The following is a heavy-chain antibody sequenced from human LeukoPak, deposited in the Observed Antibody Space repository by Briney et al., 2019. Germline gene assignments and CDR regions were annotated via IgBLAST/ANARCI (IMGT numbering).Heavy chain of an antibody. CDR2: VYYSGNT. V-gene: IGHV4-39*01. CDR1: SGSISRSYYY. D-gene: IGHD6-19*01. CDR3: ARHEHKAVAGDT. J-gene: IGHJ5*02. Sequence: SETLSLTCTVSSGSISRSYYYWGWIRQPPGNGLEWVGSVYYSGNTFYSPSLKSRVTISVDTSKNHFSLRLISVTAADTAVYYCARHEHKAVAGDTWGQGTLVTVSS.